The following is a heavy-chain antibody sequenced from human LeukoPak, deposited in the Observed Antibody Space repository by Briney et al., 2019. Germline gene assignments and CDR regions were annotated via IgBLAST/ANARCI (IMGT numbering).Heavy chain of an antibody. V-gene: IGHV1-18*01. CDR3: ARDRGPATVTTNWAFDI. CDR1: GYTFTSYG. J-gene: IGHJ3*02. D-gene: IGHD4-17*01. CDR2: ISAYNGNT. Sequence: ASVKVSCKASGYTFTSYGISWVRQAPGQGLEWMGWISAYNGNTNYAQKVQGRVTMTTETSTTTAYMELRSLRSDDTAVYYCARDRGPATVTTNWAFDIWGQGTMVTVSS.